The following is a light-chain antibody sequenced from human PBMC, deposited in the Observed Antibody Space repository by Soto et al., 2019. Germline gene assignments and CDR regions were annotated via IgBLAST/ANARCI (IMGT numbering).Light chain of an antibody. J-gene: IGKJ4*01. V-gene: IGKV3-15*01. Sequence: EIVMTQSPATLSVSSGERATLSCRASQTVSSNLAWYQQKFGQAPRLLIYGASTRATGIPARFSGSGSGTEFTLTISSLQSEDFAVYYCQQYLKWPLTFGGGTKVEIK. CDR1: QTVSSN. CDR3: QQYLKWPLT. CDR2: GAS.